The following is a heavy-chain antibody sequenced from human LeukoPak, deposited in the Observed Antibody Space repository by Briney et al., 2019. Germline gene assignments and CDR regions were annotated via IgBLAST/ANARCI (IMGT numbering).Heavy chain of an antibody. CDR2: INTNTGNP. Sequence: GASVKVSCKASGYTFTSYAMNWVRQAPGQGLEWMGWINTNTGNPTYAQGFTGRFVFSLDTSVSTAYLQISSLKAEDTAVYYCARSNYYDSSGYLRYDAFDIWGQGTMVTVSS. CDR1: GYTFTSYA. V-gene: IGHV7-4-1*02. CDR3: ARSNYYDSSGYLRYDAFDI. D-gene: IGHD3-22*01. J-gene: IGHJ3*02.